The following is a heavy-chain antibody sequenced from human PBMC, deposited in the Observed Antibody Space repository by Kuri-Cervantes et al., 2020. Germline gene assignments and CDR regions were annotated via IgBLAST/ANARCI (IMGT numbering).Heavy chain of an antibody. J-gene: IGHJ4*02. Sequence: SETLSLTCTVSGGSISSYYWSWIRQSPGKRLEWIGYVYYTGSTNYNPSLKSRVTISVDTSKNQFSLKLSSVTAADTAVYYCARVEPIFCSSTSCYVRDWGQGTLVTVSS. CDR3: ARVEPIFCSSTSCYVRD. CDR1: GGSISSYY. V-gene: IGHV4-59*01. D-gene: IGHD2-2*01. CDR2: VYYTGST.